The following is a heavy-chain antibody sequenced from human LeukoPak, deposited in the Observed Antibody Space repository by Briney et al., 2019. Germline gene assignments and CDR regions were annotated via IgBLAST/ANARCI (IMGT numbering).Heavy chain of an antibody. D-gene: IGHD5-18*01. J-gene: IGHJ4*02. CDR1: GVTFSSYG. CDR3: AKRVGSYGHFDY. V-gene: IGHV3-23*01. CDR2: ITGSDT. Sequence: GGSLRLSCAASGVTFSSYGMGWVHQAPGKGLEWVSAITGSDTYYADSVRGRFTISRDNSKNTLYLQMNSLRAEDTAVYYCAKRVGSYGHFDYWGQGTLVTVSS.